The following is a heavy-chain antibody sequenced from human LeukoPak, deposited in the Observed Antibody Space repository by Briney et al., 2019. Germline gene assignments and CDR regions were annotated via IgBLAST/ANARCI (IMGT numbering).Heavy chain of an antibody. CDR3: ARVVVAAFDAFDI. Sequence: GGSLRLSCAAAGFTVSSNYMSWVRQAAGKGLEWVAVIHSGGTTYYADSVKAGFTISGDNSKNTLYLQMNSLSAEDTAVYYCARVVVAAFDAFDIWGQGKMVTVSS. CDR1: GFTVSSNY. CDR2: IHSGGTT. V-gene: IGHV3-66*01. D-gene: IGHD2-15*01. J-gene: IGHJ3*02.